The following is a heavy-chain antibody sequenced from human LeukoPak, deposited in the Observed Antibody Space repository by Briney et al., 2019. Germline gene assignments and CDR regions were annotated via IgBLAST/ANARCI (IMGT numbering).Heavy chain of an antibody. V-gene: IGHV3-7*05. D-gene: IGHD4-17*01. J-gene: IGHJ4*02. Sequence: GGSLRLSCAASGFTFSSYWMSWVRQAPGKGLEWVANIKQDGSEKYYVDSVKGRFTISRDNAKNSLYLQMNSLRAEDTAVYYCASSSTSYGDYAFDYWGQGTLVTVSS. CDR3: ASSSTSYGDYAFDY. CDR2: IKQDGSEK. CDR1: GFTFSSYW.